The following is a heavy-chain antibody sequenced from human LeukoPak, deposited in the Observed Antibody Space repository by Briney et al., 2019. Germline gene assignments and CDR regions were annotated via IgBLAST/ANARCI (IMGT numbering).Heavy chain of an antibody. J-gene: IGHJ5*02. CDR1: GFTLSSYW. D-gene: IGHD4-17*01. Sequence: GGSLRLSCAASGFTLSSYWMSWVRQAPGKGLEWVANIKQDGSEKYYVDSVKGRFTISRDNAKNSLYLQMNSLRAEDTAVYYCARVRVTNNWSDPWGQGTQVTVSS. V-gene: IGHV3-7*01. CDR3: ARVRVTNNWSDP. CDR2: IKQDGSEK.